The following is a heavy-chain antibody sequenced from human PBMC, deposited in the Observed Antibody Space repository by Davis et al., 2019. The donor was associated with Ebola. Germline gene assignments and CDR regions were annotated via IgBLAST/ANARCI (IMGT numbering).Heavy chain of an antibody. CDR2: INHSGST. Sequence: SETLSLICAVSGGSISSSNWWSWVRQPPGKGLEWIGEINHSGSTNYNPSLKSRVTISVDTSKNQFSLKLSSVTAADTAVYYCAGGLGSYGVWFDPWGQGTLVTVSS. CDR3: AGGLGSYGVWFDP. V-gene: IGHV4-4*02. J-gene: IGHJ5*02. CDR1: GGSISSSNW. D-gene: IGHD3-16*01.